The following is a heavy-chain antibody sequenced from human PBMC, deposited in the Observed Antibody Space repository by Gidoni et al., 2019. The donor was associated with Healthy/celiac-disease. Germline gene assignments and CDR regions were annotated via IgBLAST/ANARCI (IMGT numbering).Heavy chain of an antibody. CDR2: INPSGVST. CDR3: ARVGQQLGRDWFDP. V-gene: IGHV1-46*01. CDR1: GYPLPSYY. Sequence: QVQLVQSGAEVKKPGASVKVSGKESGYPLPSYYMHWVRQAPGQGLEWSGIINPSGVSTSDAKKFQGRVTMTRDTSTSTVYMELSSLRSEDTAVYYCARVGQQLGRDWFDPWGQGTLVTVSS. D-gene: IGHD6-13*01. J-gene: IGHJ5*02.